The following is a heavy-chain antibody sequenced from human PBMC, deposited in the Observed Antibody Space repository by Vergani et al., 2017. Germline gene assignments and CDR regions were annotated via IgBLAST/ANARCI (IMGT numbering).Heavy chain of an antibody. CDR3: ARQYYDFWSGYYAHYFDY. CDR1: GYSFTSYW. Sequence: EVQLVQSGEEVKKPGESLTISCKGSGYSFTSYWIGWVRQMPGKGLEWMGIIYPGDSDTRYSPSFQGQVTISADKSISTAYLQWSSLKASDTAMYYCARQYYDFWSGYYAHYFDYWGQGTLVTVSS. J-gene: IGHJ4*02. CDR2: IYPGDSDT. V-gene: IGHV5-51*01. D-gene: IGHD3-3*01.